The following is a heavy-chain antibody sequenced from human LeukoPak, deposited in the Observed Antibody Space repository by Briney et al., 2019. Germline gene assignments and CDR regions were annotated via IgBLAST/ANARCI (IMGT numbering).Heavy chain of an antibody. V-gene: IGHV3-9*03. D-gene: IGHD6-13*01. CDR1: GFTFDDYA. CDR2: ISWNSGSI. CDR3: AKDIGSGIAGPLDY. J-gene: IGHJ4*02. Sequence: GRSLRLSCAASGFTFDDYAMHWVRQAPGKGLEWVSGISWNSGSIGYADSMKGRFTISRDNAKNSLYLQMNSLRAEDMALYYCAKDIGSGIAGPLDYWGQGTLVTVSS.